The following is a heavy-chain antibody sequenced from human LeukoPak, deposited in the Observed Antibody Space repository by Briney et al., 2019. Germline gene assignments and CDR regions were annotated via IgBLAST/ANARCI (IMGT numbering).Heavy chain of an antibody. J-gene: IGHJ6*03. CDR1: GFTFITYS. D-gene: IGHD3-3*01. CDR2: ISSSSSYI. V-gene: IGHV3-21*01. CDR3: ARDKTSTIFGVVRDYYYYMDV. Sequence: PGGSLRLSCAASGFTFITYSMNWVRQAPGKGLEWVSSISSSSSYIYYEDSVKGRFTISRDNAKNSLYLQMNSLRAEDTAVYYCARDKTSTIFGVVRDYYYYMDVWGKGTTVTVSS.